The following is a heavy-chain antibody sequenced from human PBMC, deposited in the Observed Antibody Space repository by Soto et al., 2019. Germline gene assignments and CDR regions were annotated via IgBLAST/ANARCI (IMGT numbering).Heavy chain of an antibody. D-gene: IGHD5-12*01. J-gene: IGHJ5*02. CDR3: ARDVVATIGDGNWFDP. V-gene: IGHV4-31*03. Sequence: QVQLQESGPGLVKPSQTLSLTCTVSGGSISSGGYYWSWIRQHPGKGLEWIGYIYYSGSTYYNPSLKSRVTISVDTSKNHFSLKLSSVTAADTAVYYCARDVVATIGDGNWFDPWGQGTLVTVSS. CDR1: GGSISSGGYY. CDR2: IYYSGST.